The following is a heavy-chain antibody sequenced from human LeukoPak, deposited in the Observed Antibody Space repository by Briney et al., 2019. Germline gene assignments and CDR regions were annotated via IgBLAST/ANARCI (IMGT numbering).Heavy chain of an antibody. J-gene: IGHJ4*02. V-gene: IGHV5-51*01. CDR2: IYPGDSDT. D-gene: IGHD3-3*01. CDR3: ARQWCDYDFWSGYYGCRTARYYFDY. CDR1: GYSFTSYW. Sequence: GESLKISCMGSGYSFTSYWIGWVRQMPGKGLEWMGIIYPGDSDTRYSPSFQGQVTISADKSISTAYLQWSSLKASDTAMYYCARQWCDYDFWSGYYGCRTARYYFDYWGQGTLVTVSS.